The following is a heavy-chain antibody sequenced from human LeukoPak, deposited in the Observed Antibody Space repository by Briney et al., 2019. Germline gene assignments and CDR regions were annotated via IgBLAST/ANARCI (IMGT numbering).Heavy chain of an antibody. J-gene: IGHJ4*02. D-gene: IGHD3-22*01. CDR3: AKLAYYDSSGYPWN. CDR1: GLTFSSYG. CDR2: ISGSGGST. Sequence: PGGSLRLSCAASGLTFSSYGMSWVRQAPGKGLEWVSAISGSGGSTYYADSVRGRFTISRDNSKNTLYLQMNSLRAEDTAVYYCAKLAYYDSSGYPWNWGQGTLVTVSS. V-gene: IGHV3-23*01.